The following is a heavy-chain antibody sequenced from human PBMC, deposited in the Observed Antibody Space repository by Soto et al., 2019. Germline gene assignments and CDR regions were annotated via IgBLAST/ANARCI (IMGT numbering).Heavy chain of an antibody. D-gene: IGHD2-2*02. CDR3: AKGYTNGYNWFDP. CDR1: GFTFSIYA. J-gene: IGHJ5*02. V-gene: IGHV3-23*01. CDR2: ISGSGAGT. Sequence: TGGSLRLSCAASGFTFSIYAMRWLRQAPGKGLEWVPDISGSGAGTYYADSVKGRFTISRDNSKNTLYLQMNSLRADDTAVYFCAKGYTNGYNWFDPWGQGTLVTVSS.